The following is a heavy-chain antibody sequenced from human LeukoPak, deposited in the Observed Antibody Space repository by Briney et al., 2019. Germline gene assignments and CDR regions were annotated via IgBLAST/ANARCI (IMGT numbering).Heavy chain of an antibody. D-gene: IGHD5-24*01. V-gene: IGHV3-74*01. CDR3: ARDGLAAITFDY. Sequence: GGSPRLSCVASGFTFSSYWMHWVRQAPGKGLVWVSHINSDGSSTTYADSVKGRFTISRDNAKNTLYLQMNSLRAEDTAVYYCARDGLAAITFDYWGQGILVTVSS. J-gene: IGHJ4*02. CDR2: INSDGSST. CDR1: GFTFSSYW.